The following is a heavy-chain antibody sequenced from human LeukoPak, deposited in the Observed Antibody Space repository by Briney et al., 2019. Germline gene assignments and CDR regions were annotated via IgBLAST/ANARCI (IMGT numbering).Heavy chain of an antibody. Sequence: GGSLRLSCVASGFTFCSSTMSSVRATPGEGVEWVSAISGSGGSTYYADSVKGRFTISRDNSKNTLYLQMSSLRAEDTAVYYCAKGSAVVAAWGQGTLVTVSS. CDR3: AKGSAVVAA. V-gene: IGHV3-23*01. D-gene: IGHD2-15*01. J-gene: IGHJ4*02. CDR1: GFTFCSST. CDR2: ISGSGGST.